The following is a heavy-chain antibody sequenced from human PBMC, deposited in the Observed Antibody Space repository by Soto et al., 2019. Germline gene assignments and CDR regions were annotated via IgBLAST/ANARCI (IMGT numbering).Heavy chain of an antibody. J-gene: IGHJ4*02. V-gene: IGHV5-51*01. CDR3: ARASPGRSQGSPPDY. CDR2: ISPSDSET. Sequence: GESLKISCKASGYNFASYWIGWVRQTPGKGLELMGIISPSDSETKYSPSFQGQVIISVNRYISTDALHWSKLKASDRGMYYCARASPGRSQGSPPDYGGQGTMVTVAS. CDR1: GYNFASYW. D-gene: IGHD3-10*01.